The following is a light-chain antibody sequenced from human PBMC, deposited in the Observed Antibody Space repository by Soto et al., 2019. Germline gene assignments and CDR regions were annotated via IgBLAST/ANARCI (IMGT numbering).Light chain of an antibody. CDR2: AAS. CDR1: QSINNRY. J-gene: IGKJ3*01. V-gene: IGKV3-20*01. CDR3: QQFGSSPGFT. Sequence: EIVLTQSPGTLSLSPGERATLSCRASQSINNRYLAWYQQKPGQAPRLLIYAASSRATGIPDRFSGRGSGTDFTLTISRLEAEDFAVYYCQQFGSSPGFTFGPGTKVDIK.